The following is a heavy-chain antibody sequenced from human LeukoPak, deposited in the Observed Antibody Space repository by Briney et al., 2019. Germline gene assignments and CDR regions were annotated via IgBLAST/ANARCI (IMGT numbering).Heavy chain of an antibody. V-gene: IGHV3-53*01. CDR2: IYSGGST. CDR3: ARDLRDGYNSGSLGY. D-gene: IGHD5-24*01. CDR1: GFTVSSNY. J-gene: IGHJ4*02. Sequence: GGSLRLSCAASGFTVSSNYMSWVRQAPGKGLEWVSVIYSGGSTYYADSVKGRFTISRYNSKNTLYLQMNSLRAEDTAVYYCARDLRDGYNSGSLGYWGQGTLVTVSS.